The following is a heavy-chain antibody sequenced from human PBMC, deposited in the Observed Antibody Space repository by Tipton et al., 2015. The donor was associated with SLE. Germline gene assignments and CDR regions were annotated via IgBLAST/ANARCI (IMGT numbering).Heavy chain of an antibody. Sequence: LRLSCSVSGGSIGTHYWSWIRQSAGKGLEYIGRIYADGTTNYHPSLESRVTMSVDTPKHQFSLALRSVTAADTAIYFCARGLQAFCGGDCPFDLWGQGTLVTVSS. D-gene: IGHD2-21*02. CDR1: GGSIGTHY. CDR2: IYADGTT. CDR3: ARGLQAFCGGDCPFDL. J-gene: IGHJ5*02. V-gene: IGHV4-4*07.